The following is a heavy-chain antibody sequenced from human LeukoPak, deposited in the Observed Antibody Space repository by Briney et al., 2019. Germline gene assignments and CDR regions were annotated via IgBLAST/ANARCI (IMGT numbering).Heavy chain of an antibody. CDR2: INPSGGST. D-gene: IGHD1-26*01. Sequence: WASVKVSCKASGYTFTSYYMHWVRQAPGQGLEWMGIINPSGGSTSYAQKFQGRVTMTRDTSTSTVYMELSSLRSEDTAVYYCARVAPPGGSGSNEPYFDYWGQGTLVTVSS. J-gene: IGHJ4*02. CDR1: GYTFTSYY. V-gene: IGHV1-46*01. CDR3: ARVAPPGGSGSNEPYFDY.